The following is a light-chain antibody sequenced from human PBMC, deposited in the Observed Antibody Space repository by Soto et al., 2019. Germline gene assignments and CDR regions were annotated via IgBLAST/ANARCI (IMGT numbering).Light chain of an antibody. V-gene: IGKV3-20*01. CDR2: GAS. CDR1: QSIRSGN. Sequence: EIVLTQSPATLSLSPGERATLSCRASQSIRSGNLAWYQQKPGQAPRLLIYGASTRATGIPARFSGSGSGTDFTLTISRLEPEDFTVYYCQQYGSSPRTFGQGTKVDIK. CDR3: QQYGSSPRT. J-gene: IGKJ1*01.